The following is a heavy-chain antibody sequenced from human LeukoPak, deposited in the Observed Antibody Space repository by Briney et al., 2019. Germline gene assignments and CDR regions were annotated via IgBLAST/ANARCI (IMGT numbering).Heavy chain of an antibody. CDR2: INHSGST. V-gene: IGHV4-34*01. CDR1: GGSFSGYY. J-gene: IGHJ5*02. D-gene: IGHD6-6*01. Sequence: SETLSLTCAVYGGSFSGYYWSWVRQPPGKGLEWIGEINHSGSTNYNPSLKSRVTISVDTSKNQFSLKLSSVTAADTAVYYCARTRPGIAARRSHSNWFDPWGQGTLVTVSS. CDR3: ARTRPGIAARRSHSNWFDP.